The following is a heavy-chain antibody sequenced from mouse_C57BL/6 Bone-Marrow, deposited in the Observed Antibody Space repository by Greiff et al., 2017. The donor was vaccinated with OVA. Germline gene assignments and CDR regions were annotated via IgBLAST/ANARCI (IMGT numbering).Heavy chain of an antibody. CDR1: GYTFTDYY. V-gene: IGHV1-77*01. CDR2: IGPGSSST. J-gene: IGHJ3*01. D-gene: IGHD1-1*01. CDR3: ARSVYYYGSSSFAY. Sequence: VQLQQSGAELVKPGASVKISCKASGYTFTDYYINWVKQRPGQGLEWIGKIGPGSSSTYYNEKFKGKATLTADKSSSTAYMQLSSLTSEDSAVYFCARSVYYYGSSSFAYWGQGTLVTVSA.